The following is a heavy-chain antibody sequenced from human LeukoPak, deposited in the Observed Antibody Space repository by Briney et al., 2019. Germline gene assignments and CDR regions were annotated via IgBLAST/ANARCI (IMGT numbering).Heavy chain of an antibody. Sequence: GGSLRLSCAASGFTFSNAWMSWVRQAPGKGLEWVGRIKSKTDGGTTDYAAPVKGRFTISRDDSKNTLYLQMNSLKTEDTAVYYCTTNGWEPLQPYYYYYGMDVWGQGTTVTVSS. CDR2: IKSKTDGGTT. J-gene: IGHJ6*02. V-gene: IGHV3-15*01. CDR1: GFTFSNAW. CDR3: TTNGWEPLQPYYYYYGMDV. D-gene: IGHD1-26*01.